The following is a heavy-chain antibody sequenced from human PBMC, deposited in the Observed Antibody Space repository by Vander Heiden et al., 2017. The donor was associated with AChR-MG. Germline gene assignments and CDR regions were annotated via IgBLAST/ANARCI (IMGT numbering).Heavy chain of an antibody. CDR2: IIPIFGTA. Sequence: QVQLVQSGAEVKKPGSSVKVSCKASGGTFSSYAISWVRQAPGQGLEWMGGIIPIFGTANYAQKFQGRVTITADKSTSTAYMELSSLRSEDTAVYYCARERGFDWLSYYYYGMDVWGQGTTVTVSS. CDR1: GGTFSSYA. CDR3: ARERGFDWLSYYYYGMDV. J-gene: IGHJ6*02. V-gene: IGHV1-69*06. D-gene: IGHD3-9*01.